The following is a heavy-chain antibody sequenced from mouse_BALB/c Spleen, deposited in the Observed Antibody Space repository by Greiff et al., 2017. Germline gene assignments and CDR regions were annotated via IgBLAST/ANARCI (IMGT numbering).Heavy chain of an antibody. Sequence: QVQLQQSGAELVRPGVSVKISCKGSGYTFTDYAMHWVKQSHAKSLEWIGVISTYYGDVSYNQKFKGKATMTVDKSSSTAYMELARLTSEDSAIYYCARGDGNYVPYAMDYWGQGTSVTVSS. V-gene: IGHV1S137*01. CDR3: ARGDGNYVPYAMDY. D-gene: IGHD2-1*01. CDR1: GYTFTDYA. J-gene: IGHJ4*01. CDR2: ISTYYGDV.